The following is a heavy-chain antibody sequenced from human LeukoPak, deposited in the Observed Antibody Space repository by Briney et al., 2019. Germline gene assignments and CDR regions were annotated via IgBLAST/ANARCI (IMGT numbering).Heavy chain of an antibody. Sequence: SETLSLACAVYGGSFSGYYWSWIRQPPGKGLEWIGEINHSGSTNYNPSLKSRVTISVDTSKNQFSLKLSSVTAADTAVYYCARGVYYFDYWGQGTLVTVSS. D-gene: IGHD2-8*01. CDR2: INHSGST. CDR1: GGSFSGYY. CDR3: ARGVYYFDY. J-gene: IGHJ4*02. V-gene: IGHV4-34*01.